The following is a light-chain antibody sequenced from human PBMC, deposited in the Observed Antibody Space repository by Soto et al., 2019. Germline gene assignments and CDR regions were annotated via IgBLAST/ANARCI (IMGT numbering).Light chain of an antibody. CDR2: LGS. CDR1: QSFLHSNGYNY. V-gene: IGKV2-28*01. CDR3: MHALQTPWT. J-gene: IGKJ1*01. Sequence: VITHSPLSLPVTPVKPASISCRASQSFLHSNGYNYLDWYLQKPGQSPQLLISLGSSRASGSPDRFSGSGSGTDFTLNISRVEAEDVGVYYCMHALQTPWTFGQGTKVDIK.